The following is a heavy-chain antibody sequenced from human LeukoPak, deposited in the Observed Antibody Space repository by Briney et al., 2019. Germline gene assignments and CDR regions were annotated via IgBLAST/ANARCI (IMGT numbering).Heavy chain of an antibody. CDR1: GGSISSGGYY. Sequence: SQTLSLTCTVSGGSISSGGYYWSWIRQHPGKGLEWIGYIYYSGSTYYNPSLKSRVTISVDTSKNQFSLRLNSVTAADTAVYYCARAHITATNFDFWGQGTLVTVSS. CDR3: ARAHITATNFDF. D-gene: IGHD1-7*01. V-gene: IGHV4-31*03. J-gene: IGHJ4*02. CDR2: IYYSGST.